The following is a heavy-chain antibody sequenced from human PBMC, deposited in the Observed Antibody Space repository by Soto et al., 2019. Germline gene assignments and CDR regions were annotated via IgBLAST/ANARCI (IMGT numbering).Heavy chain of an antibody. J-gene: IGHJ6*02. V-gene: IGHV1-69*13. CDR1: GGTFSSYA. Sequence: ASVKVSCKASGGTFSSYAISWVRQAPGQGLEWMGGIIPIFGTANYAQKFQGRVTITADESTSTAYMELSSLRSEDTAVYYCARDSPVGGLLHYYYGMDVWGQGTTVTVSS. D-gene: IGHD3-3*01. CDR2: IIPIFGTA. CDR3: ARDSPVGGLLHYYYGMDV.